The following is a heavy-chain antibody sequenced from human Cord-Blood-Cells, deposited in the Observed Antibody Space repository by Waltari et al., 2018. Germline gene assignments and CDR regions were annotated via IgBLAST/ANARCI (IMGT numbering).Heavy chain of an antibody. J-gene: IGHJ4*02. CDR1: GGTFSSSA. CDR3: ARGGVDYDFWSGYFDY. V-gene: IGHV1-69*01. D-gene: IGHD3-3*01. CDR2: IIPIFGTA. Sequence: QVQLVQSGAEVKKPGSSVKVSCKASGGTFSSSAISWVRPAPGQGLEWIGGIIPIFGTANYAQKFQGRVTITADESTSTAYMELSSLRSEDTAVYYCARGGVDYDFWSGYFDYWGQGTLVTVSS.